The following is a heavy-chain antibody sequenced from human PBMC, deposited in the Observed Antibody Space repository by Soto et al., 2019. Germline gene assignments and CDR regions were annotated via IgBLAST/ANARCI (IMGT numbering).Heavy chain of an antibody. D-gene: IGHD5-12*01. CDR3: ARAQTIRLQLPKSYYYGMDG. J-gene: IGHJ6*02. V-gene: IGHV4-34*01. CDR2: INHSGST. Sequence: SETLSLTCAVYGGSFSGYYWSWIRQPPGKGLEWIGEINHSGSTNYNPSLKSRVTISVDTSKNQFSLKLSSVTAADTAVYYCARAQTIRLQLPKSYYYGMDGWGQGTTVTVSS. CDR1: GGSFSGYY.